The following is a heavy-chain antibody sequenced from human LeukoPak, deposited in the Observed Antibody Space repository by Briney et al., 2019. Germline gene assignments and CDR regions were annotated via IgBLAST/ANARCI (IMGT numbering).Heavy chain of an antibody. Sequence: GGSLRLSCSASGFTFSSYEMNWVRQAPGQGLEWVSYMSTSGTITYYGDSVKGRFTISRDNAQKSLYLQMNSLRAEDTAVYYCARGSMCSGGICYSARCFDYWGQGTLLTVSS. D-gene: IGHD2-15*01. CDR1: GFTFSSYE. J-gene: IGHJ4*02. CDR2: MSTSGTIT. V-gene: IGHV3-48*03. CDR3: ARGSMCSGGICYSARCFDY.